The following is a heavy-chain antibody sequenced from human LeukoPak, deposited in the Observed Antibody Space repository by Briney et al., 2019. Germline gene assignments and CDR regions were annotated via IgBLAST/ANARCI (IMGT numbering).Heavy chain of an antibody. J-gene: IGHJ3*02. V-gene: IGHV1-24*01. D-gene: IGHD3-22*01. CDR3: ATELRDDYYDSTWDAFDI. CDR1: GYTLTELS. CDR2: FDPEDGET. Sequence: ASVKVSCKVSGYTLTELSMHWVRQAPGKGLEWMGGFDPEDGETIYAQKFQGRVTMTEDTSTDTAHMELSSLRSEDTAVYYCATELRDDYYDSTWDAFDIWGQGTMVTVSS.